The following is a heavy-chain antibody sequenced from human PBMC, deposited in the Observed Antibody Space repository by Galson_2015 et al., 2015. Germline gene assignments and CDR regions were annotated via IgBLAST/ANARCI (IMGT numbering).Heavy chain of an antibody. V-gene: IGHV4-39*07. CDR3: AKVFFGSSTNWFDP. CDR1: GDSLANSPYY. D-gene: IGHD6-6*01. Sequence: ETLSLTCTVSGDSLANSPYYWAWIRQVPVKGLEWVGNIFHSGATYYSPSLASRVSISVDTSKKQFSLNLRSVTAADTAVYYCAKVFFGSSTNWFDPWGRGTLVTVSS. CDR2: IFHSGAT. J-gene: IGHJ5*02.